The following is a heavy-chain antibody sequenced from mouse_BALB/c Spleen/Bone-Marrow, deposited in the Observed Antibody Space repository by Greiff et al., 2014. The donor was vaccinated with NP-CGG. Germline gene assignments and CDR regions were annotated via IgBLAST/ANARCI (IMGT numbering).Heavy chain of an antibody. Sequence: EVHLVESGGDSVQPGGSLRLSCATSGFTFTDYYMSWVRQPPGKALEWLGFIRNKANGYTTEYSASVKGRFTISRDNSQRILYLQMNTLRAEDSATYYCARDENVGIYWYFDVWGAGTTVIVSS. J-gene: IGHJ1*01. CDR1: GFTFTDYY. CDR2: IRNKANGYTT. CDR3: ARDENVGIYWYFDV. V-gene: IGHV7-3*02.